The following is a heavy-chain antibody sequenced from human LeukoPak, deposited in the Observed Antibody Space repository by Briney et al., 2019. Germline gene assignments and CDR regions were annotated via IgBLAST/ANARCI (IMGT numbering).Heavy chain of an antibody. V-gene: IGHV4-38-2*02. CDR3: ARAERGRFDP. CDR2: IYHSGST. Sequence: PSETLSLTCTVSGYSINSGYYWGWIREPPGKGLEWIGSIYHSGSTYYNPSLKSRVTISVDTSKNQFSLKLSSVTAADTAVYYCARAERGRFDPWGQGTLVTVSS. J-gene: IGHJ5*02. CDR1: GYSINSGYY. D-gene: IGHD5-24*01.